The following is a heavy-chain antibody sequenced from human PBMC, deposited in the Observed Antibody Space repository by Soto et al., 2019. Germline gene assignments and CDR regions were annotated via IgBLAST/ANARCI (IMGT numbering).Heavy chain of an antibody. CDR2: IYYSGST. J-gene: IGHJ4*02. CDR1: GGSISSSSYY. CDR3: ARHEGTYYDSSGYHY. Sequence: SETLSLTCTVSGGSISSSSYYWGWIRQPPGKGLEWIGSIYYSGSTYYNPSLKSRVTISVDTSKNQFSLKLSSVTAADTAVYYCARHEGTYYDSSGYHYWGQGTLVTVSS. V-gene: IGHV4-39*01. D-gene: IGHD3-22*01.